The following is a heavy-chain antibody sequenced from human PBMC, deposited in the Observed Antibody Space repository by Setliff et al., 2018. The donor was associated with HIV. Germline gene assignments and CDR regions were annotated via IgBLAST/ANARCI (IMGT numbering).Heavy chain of an antibody. V-gene: IGHV1-2*06. CDR3: ARPRGYFDY. CDR2: INPHSGGT. CDR1: GYTFSDYY. J-gene: IGHJ4*02. Sequence: ASVKVSCKASGYTFSDYYFHWVRQAPGQGLEWMGRINPHSGGTNYAQKFQGRVTMTRDTSISTYYMELRSLRSDDTAVYYCARPRGYFDYWGQGTLVTVSS.